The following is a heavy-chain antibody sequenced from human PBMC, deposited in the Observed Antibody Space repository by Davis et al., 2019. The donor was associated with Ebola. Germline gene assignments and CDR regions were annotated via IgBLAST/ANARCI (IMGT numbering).Heavy chain of an antibody. J-gene: IGHJ4*02. CDR1: GYTFTGYY. CDR3: ARDGSTSNQKSGELDY. V-gene: IGHV1-2*02. D-gene: IGHD7-27*01. Sequence: AASVKVSCKASGYTFTGYYIHWVRQAPGQGLEWMGWINPNSGGPNYAQKFQGRVTLTRDTSISTAYMELSRLRSDDTAVYYCARDGSTSNQKSGELDYWGQGPLVTVSS. CDR2: INPNSGGP.